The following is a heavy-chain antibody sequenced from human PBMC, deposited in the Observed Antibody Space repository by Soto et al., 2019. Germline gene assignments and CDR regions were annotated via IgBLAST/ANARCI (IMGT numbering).Heavy chain of an antibody. J-gene: IGHJ6*02. CDR3: ARGRLLYFVWPNYYSYYCMHV. Sequence: VQLQQWGAGLLKPSETLSLTCAVYGGSFRGYYWSWIRQPPGKGLKWIGEIKHSGSTNYNPSLKSRVTISVDTSKYLCSLKLSSVIAADTAVYSCARGRLLYFVWPNYYSYYCMHVWGQGTQVTVSS. V-gene: IGHV4-34*01. CDR2: IKHSGST. D-gene: IGHD3-9*01. CDR1: GGSFRGYY.